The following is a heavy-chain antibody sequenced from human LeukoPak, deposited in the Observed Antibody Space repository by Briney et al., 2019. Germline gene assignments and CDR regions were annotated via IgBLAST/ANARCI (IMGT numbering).Heavy chain of an antibody. V-gene: IGHV3-30*03. Sequence: GGSLRLSCAASGFTFSNYGMHWVRQAPRKGLEWVAVISYDGSNKYCADSVKGRFTISRDNSKNTLYLQMNSLRAGDTAVYFCGRDIQLSYLGQGTLVTVSS. CDR2: ISYDGSNK. CDR1: GFTFSNYG. CDR3: GRDIQLSY. J-gene: IGHJ4*02. D-gene: IGHD1-1*01.